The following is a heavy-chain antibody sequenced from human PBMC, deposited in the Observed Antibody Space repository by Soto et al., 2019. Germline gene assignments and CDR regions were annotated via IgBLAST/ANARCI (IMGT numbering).Heavy chain of an antibody. V-gene: IGHV3-9*01. D-gene: IGHD6-13*01. J-gene: IGHJ4*02. Sequence: EVQLVESGGGLVQPGRSLRLSCVASGFTFGDYAMHWVRQAPGKGLEWVAGISWNTDNIGYADSVKGRFTISRDNAGHALYLQMNSLRHEDTAVYYCAQGRNIVAVLTPFDGWGQGDLVTVSS. CDR3: AQGRNIVAVLTPFDG. CDR2: ISWNTDNI. CDR1: GFTFGDYA.